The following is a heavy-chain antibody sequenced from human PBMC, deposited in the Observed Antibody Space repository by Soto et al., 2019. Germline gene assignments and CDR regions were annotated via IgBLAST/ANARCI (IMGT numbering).Heavy chain of an antibody. J-gene: IGHJ4*02. V-gene: IGHV1-8*01. Sequence: QVQLVQSGAEVKKPGASVTVSCKASGYTFTNNVITWVRQAPGQGLEWMGWMNPNSGNTGYAQKFQGRVTMTRNTSIRTAYIDLSSLSSDDTAVYYCARVMLGGHSDYWGQGTLVTVSS. D-gene: IGHD2-15*01. CDR1: GYTFTNNV. CDR2: MNPNSGNT. CDR3: ARVMLGGHSDY.